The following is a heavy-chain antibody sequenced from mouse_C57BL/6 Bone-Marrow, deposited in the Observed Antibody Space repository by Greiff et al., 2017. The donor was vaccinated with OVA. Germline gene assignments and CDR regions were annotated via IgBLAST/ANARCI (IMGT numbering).Heavy chain of an antibody. V-gene: IGHV5-9-1*02. Sequence: EVQLVESGEGLVKPGGSLKLSCAASGFTFSSYAMSWVRQTPEKRLEWVAYISSGGDYIYYADTVKGRFTISRDNARNTLYLQMSSLKYEDTAMYYCTRDDDYDGPRYYAMDYWGQGTSVTVSS. J-gene: IGHJ4*01. CDR1: GFTFSSYA. CDR2: ISSGGDYI. CDR3: TRDDDYDGPRYYAMDY. D-gene: IGHD2-4*01.